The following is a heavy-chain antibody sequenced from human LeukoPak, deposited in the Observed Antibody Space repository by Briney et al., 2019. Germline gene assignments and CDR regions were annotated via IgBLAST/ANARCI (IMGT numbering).Heavy chain of an antibody. D-gene: IGHD2/OR15-2a*01. V-gene: IGHV3-30*04. CDR3: ARDRNVIGADFDS. Sequence: GGSLRLSCVASGFIFENFAIHWVRQAPGKGLEWVSIVSFDGTNNFYAGSVSGRFTVSRDDSENTVYLHMNSLRPDDTAVYFCARDRNVIGADFDSWGQGTLVTVSS. J-gene: IGHJ5*01. CDR1: GFIFENFA. CDR2: VSFDGTNN.